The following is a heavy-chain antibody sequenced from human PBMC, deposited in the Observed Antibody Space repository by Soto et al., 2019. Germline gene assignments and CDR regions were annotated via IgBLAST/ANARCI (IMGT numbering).Heavy chain of an antibody. D-gene: IGHD5-18*01. Sequence: EVQLEESGGALVQPGRSLRLSCAASGFTFDDYAMYWVRQVLGKGLEWVSSISWNSGNIGYADSVKGRFTTDRDNAESSLYLHINSLRPEDTAFYYSVRSKGGYSYGTPFDYWGQGTLVTVSS. J-gene: IGHJ4*02. CDR1: GFTFDDYA. CDR3: VRSKGGYSYGTPFDY. CDR2: ISWNSGNI. V-gene: IGHV3-9*01.